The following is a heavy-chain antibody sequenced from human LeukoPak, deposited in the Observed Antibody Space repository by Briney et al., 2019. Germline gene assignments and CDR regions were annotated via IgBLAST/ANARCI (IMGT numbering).Heavy chain of an antibody. Sequence: GGSLRLSCAASGFTFGSDWMTWVRRAPGKGLEGLANIKPDGSEENYMGSGRGRFTISRDNAKSLLYLQMSVLRAEDTAMYYCAINTVAPPGDFWGKETLVTVSS. V-gene: IGHV3-7*01. CDR3: AINTVAPPGDF. CDR1: GFTFGSDW. J-gene: IGHJ4*02. CDR2: IKPDGSEE. D-gene: IGHD2-21*01.